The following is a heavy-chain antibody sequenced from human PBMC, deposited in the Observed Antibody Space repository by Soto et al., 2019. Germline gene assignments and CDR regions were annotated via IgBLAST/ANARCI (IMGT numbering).Heavy chain of an antibody. D-gene: IGHD3-22*01. CDR3: ARTNYYDSGGYRRKLDY. CDR2: IYYSGST. CDR1: GGSISSSSYY. Sequence: SETLSLTCTVSGGSISSSSYYWGWIRQPPGKGLEWIGSIYYSGSTYYNPSLKSRVTISVDTSKNQFSLKLSSVTAADTAVYYCARTNYYDSGGYRRKLDYWGQGTLVTVSS. V-gene: IGHV4-39*01. J-gene: IGHJ4*02.